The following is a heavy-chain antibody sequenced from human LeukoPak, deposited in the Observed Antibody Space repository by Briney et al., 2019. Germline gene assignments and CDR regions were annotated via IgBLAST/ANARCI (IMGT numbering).Heavy chain of an antibody. J-gene: IGHJ4*02. CDR3: ASSRYDILTGHYNFDY. Sequence: SGPTLVNPTQTLTLTCTFSGFSLSTRGVGVGWIRQPPRNAPEWLALIYWNNDNRYSPSLKSRLTITKDTSKNQVVLTMTNMDPVDTATYYCASSRYDILTGHYNFDYWGQGTLVTVSS. D-gene: IGHD3-9*01. V-gene: IGHV2-5*01. CDR1: GFSLSTRGVG. CDR2: IYWNNDN.